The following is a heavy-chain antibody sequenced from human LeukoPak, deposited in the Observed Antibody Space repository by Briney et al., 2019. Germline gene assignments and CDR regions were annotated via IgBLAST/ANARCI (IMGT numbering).Heavy chain of an antibody. J-gene: IGHJ3*02. D-gene: IGHD1-26*01. V-gene: IGHV3-30*03. CDR1: GFTFNNYG. CDR3: AREATVGANSAFDI. CDR2: ISYDGSNK. Sequence: PGGSLRLSCAASGFTFNNYGMHWVRQAPGKGLEWVAVISYDGSNKYYADSVKGRFTISRDNSKNSLYLQMNSLRAEDTAVYYCAREATVGANSAFDIWGQGTMVTVSS.